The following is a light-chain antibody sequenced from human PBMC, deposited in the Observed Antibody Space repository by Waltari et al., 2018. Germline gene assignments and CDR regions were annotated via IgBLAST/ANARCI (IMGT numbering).Light chain of an antibody. CDR1: SSDVGSYNL. V-gene: IGLV2-23*02. Sequence: QSALTQPASVSGSPGQSITISCTGMSSDVGSYNLVSWYQQFPGRAPHLSVYEVYRRPSGISYCYSGYKSGNTASLTISGLRAEDEADYYCCSDAGPATFVVFGGGTKLTVL. J-gene: IGLJ2*01. CDR2: EVY. CDR3: CSDAGPATFVV.